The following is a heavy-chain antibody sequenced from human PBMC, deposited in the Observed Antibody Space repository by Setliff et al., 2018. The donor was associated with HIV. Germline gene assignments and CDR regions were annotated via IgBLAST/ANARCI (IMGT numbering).Heavy chain of an antibody. CDR2: ISSNFNYI. J-gene: IGHJ4*02. V-gene: IGHV3-21*01. CDR1: GFTFSTYS. D-gene: IGHD3-3*01. CDR3: ARDYEGASWGGTEWLSYFDY. Sequence: GGSLRLSCAASGFTFSTYSMNWVRQAPGKGLEWVSSISSNFNYIHYADSVRGRFTISRDNAKNSLYLQMNSLRAEDTAVYYCARDYEGASWGGTEWLSYFDYWGLGTLVTVSS.